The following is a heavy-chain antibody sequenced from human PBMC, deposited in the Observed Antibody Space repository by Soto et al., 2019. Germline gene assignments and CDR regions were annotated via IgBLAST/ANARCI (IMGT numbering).Heavy chain of an antibody. Sequence: QVQLQESGPGLVKPSGTLSLTCAVSGGSISSSNWWSWVRQPPGKGLEWIGEMYHSGSTNYNPSPKGRVNISVDKSKTQFSLTLSSVTAAYTAGYDCARGAPGIAAAGTDWFDPWGQGTLVTVSS. CDR3: ARGAPGIAAAGTDWFDP. CDR2: MYHSGST. D-gene: IGHD6-13*01. J-gene: IGHJ5*02. CDR1: GGSISSSNW. V-gene: IGHV4-4*02.